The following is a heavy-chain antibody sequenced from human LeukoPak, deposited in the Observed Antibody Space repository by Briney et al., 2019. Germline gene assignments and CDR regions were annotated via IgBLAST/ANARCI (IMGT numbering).Heavy chain of an antibody. CDR3: ARLRRSSGWSRFDY. Sequence: ASVKVSCKASGYTFTGYYIHWVRQAPGQGLEWMGWINPNSGGTNYAQKFQGRVTITRNTSISTAYMELSSLRSEDTAVYYCARLRRSSGWSRFDYWGQGTLVTVSS. V-gene: IGHV1-2*02. J-gene: IGHJ4*02. D-gene: IGHD6-19*01. CDR2: INPNSGGT. CDR1: GYTFTGYY.